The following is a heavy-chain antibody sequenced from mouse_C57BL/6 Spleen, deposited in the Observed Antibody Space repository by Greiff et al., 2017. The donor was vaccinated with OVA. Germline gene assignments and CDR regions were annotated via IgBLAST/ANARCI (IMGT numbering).Heavy chain of an antibody. J-gene: IGHJ4*01. CDR3: ARNIYYDYDGGDYYAMDY. V-gene: IGHV2-9-1*01. Sequence: VKLKESGPGLVAPSQSLSITCTVSGFSLTSYAISWVRQPPGKGLEWLGVIWTGGGTNYNSALKSRLSISKDNSKSQVFLKMNSLQTDDTARYYCARNIYYDYDGGDYYAMDYWGQGTSVTVSS. CDR1: GFSLTSYA. CDR2: IWTGGGT. D-gene: IGHD2-4*01.